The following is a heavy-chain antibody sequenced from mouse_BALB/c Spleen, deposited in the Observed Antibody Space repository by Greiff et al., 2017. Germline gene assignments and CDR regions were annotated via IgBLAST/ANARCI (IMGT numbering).Heavy chain of an antibody. CDR2: INPNNGGT. V-gene: IGHV1-18*01. CDR1: GYTFSSYW. J-gene: IGHJ3*01. CDR3: ARLYGYDPAWFAY. D-gene: IGHD2-2*01. Sequence: EVQLQQSGAELMKPGASVKISCKATGYTFSSYWIEWVKQRPGHGLEWIGGINPNNGGTSYNQKFKGKATLTVDKSSSTAYMELRSLTSEDSAVYYCARLYGYDPAWFAYWGQGTLVTVSA.